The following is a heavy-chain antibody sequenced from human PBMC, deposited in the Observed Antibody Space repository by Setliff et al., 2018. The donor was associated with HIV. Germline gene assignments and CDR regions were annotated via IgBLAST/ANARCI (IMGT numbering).Heavy chain of an antibody. CDR3: ARYTSKVDWFDP. CDR2: IHYNGRT. V-gene: IGHV4-39*01. J-gene: IGHJ5*02. D-gene: IGHD2-2*02. CDR1: GFSLTTSGVG. Sequence: SGPTLVNPTQTLTLTCTFSGFSLTTSGVGVSWIRQPPGKGLEWIAIIHYNGRTYYDPSLKSRVTIFVDTSKTQFYLKLRSVTASDTAVYYCARYTSKVDWFDPWGQGTLVTVSS.